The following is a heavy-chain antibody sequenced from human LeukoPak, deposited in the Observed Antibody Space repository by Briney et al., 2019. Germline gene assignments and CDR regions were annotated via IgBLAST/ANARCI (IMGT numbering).Heavy chain of an antibody. V-gene: IGHV1-24*01. CDR1: GDTLTELS. D-gene: IGHD6-19*01. J-gene: IGHJ4*02. CDR2: FDPEDGET. Sequence: ASVKVSCKVSGDTLTELSMHWVRQAPGKGLELMGGFDPEDGETIYAQKFQGRVTMTEDTSTDTAYMELSSMRSEDTAVYYCATGPWGVAGTTGAPFDYWGQGTLVTVSS. CDR3: ATGPWGVAGTTGAPFDY.